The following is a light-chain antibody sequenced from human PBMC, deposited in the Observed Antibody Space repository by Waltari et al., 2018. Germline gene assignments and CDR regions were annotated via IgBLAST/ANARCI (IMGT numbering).Light chain of an antibody. Sequence: DIQMTQSPSSLSASVGDRVTITCRASQSIRKFLNWYHQMPGKAPKLLIYTTSSLKGGVPSRFSGSGSGTESTLTISSPQPEDFGTYFCQQGDSMPYTFGQGTKVEMK. CDR3: QQGDSMPYT. J-gene: IGKJ2*01. CDR2: TTS. CDR1: QSIRKF. V-gene: IGKV1-39*01.